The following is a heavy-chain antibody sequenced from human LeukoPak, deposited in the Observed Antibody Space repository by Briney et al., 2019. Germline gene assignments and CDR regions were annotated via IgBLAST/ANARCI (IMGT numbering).Heavy chain of an antibody. D-gene: IGHD3-22*01. CDR2: ISGSGGST. CDR1: GFTFSSYA. CDR3: AKGWYYYDSSDAFDI. J-gene: IGHJ3*02. V-gene: IGHV3-23*01. Sequence: GGSLRLSCAASGFTFSSYAMSWVRQAPGKGLEWVSAISGSGGSTYYADSVKGRFTISRDNSKNTLFLQMNSLRAEDTAVYYCAKGWYYYDSSDAFDIWGQGTMVTVSS.